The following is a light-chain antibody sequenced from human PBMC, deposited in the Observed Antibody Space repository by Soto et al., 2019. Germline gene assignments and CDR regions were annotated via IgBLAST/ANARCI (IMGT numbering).Light chain of an antibody. CDR3: QQSYSTPMWE. CDR2: AAP. J-gene: IGKJ1*01. V-gene: IGKV1-39*01. CDR1: QSISSY. Sequence: DIQMTQSPSSLSASVGDRVTITCRASQSISSYLNWYQQKPGKAPKLLIYAAPSLQSGVPSRFSGSGSGTDFTLTISSLQPEDFATYYCQQSYSTPMWEFGQGTKVEIK.